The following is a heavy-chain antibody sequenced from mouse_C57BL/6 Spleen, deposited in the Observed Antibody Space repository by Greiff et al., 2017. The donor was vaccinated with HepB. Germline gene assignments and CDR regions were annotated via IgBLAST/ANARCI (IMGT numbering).Heavy chain of an antibody. J-gene: IGHJ1*03. CDR2: ISSGSSTI. D-gene: IGHD1-1*01. V-gene: IGHV5-17*01. CDR3: SRNHYYGSSDWYFDG. Sequence: EVQVVESGGGLVKPGGSLKLSCAASGFTFSDYGMHWVRQAPEKGLEWVAYISSGSSTIYYADTVKGRFTITRDNAKNTLFLQMTSLGSEDTAMYYCSRNHYYGSSDWYFDGWGTGTTVTVAS. CDR1: GFTFSDYG.